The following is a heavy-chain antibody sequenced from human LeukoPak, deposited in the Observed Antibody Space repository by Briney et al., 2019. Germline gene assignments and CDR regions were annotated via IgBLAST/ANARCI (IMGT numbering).Heavy chain of an antibody. CDR3: ARAGPSGRTDWFDP. CDR1: GGTFSSYA. D-gene: IGHD3-10*01. J-gene: IGHJ5*02. CDR2: IIPIFGTA. Sequence: ASVKVSCKASGGTFSSYAVSWVRQAPGQGLEWMGGIIPIFGTANYAQKFQGRVTITADESTSSAYMELSSLRSEDTAVFYCARAGPSGRTDWFDPWGQGTLVTVSS. V-gene: IGHV1-69*13.